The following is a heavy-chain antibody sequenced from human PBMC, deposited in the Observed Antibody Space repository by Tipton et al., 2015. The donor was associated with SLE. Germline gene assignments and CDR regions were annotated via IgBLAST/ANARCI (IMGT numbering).Heavy chain of an antibody. D-gene: IGHD3-10*01. CDR1: GFTFSSYS. CDR3: ARDLTNSYGSGSYYYYYYALDV. V-gene: IGHV3-21*01. CDR2: ISSSSSYI. J-gene: IGHJ6*02. Sequence: SLRLSCAASGFTFSSYSMNWVRQAPGKGLEWVSSISSSSSYIYYADSVKGRFTISSDNAKNSLYLQMHSLRAEDTAVYYCARDLTNSYGSGSYYYYYYALDVWGQGTTVTVSS.